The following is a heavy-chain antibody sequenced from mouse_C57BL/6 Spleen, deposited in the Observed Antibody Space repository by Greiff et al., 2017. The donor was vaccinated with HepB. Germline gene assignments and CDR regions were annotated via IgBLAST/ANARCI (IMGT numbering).Heavy chain of an antibody. J-gene: IGHJ3*01. Sequence: VQLKQPGAELVKPGASVKLSCKASGYTFTSYWMHWVKQRPGQGLEWIGMIHPNSGSTNYNEKFKSKATLTVDKSSSTAYMQLSSLTSEDSAVYYCAGYDYDEWSAYWGQGTLVTVSA. CDR1: GYTFTSYW. CDR3: AGYDYDEWSAY. V-gene: IGHV1-64*01. D-gene: IGHD2-4*01. CDR2: IHPNSGST.